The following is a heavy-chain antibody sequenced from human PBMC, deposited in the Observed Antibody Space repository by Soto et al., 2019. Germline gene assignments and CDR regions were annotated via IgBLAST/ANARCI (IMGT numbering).Heavy chain of an antibody. CDR3: TTDPRYGDYPHRDAFDI. D-gene: IGHD4-17*01. V-gene: IGHV3-15*01. CDR2: IKSKTDGGTT. Sequence: GGSLRLSCAASGFTFSNAWMSWVRQAPGKGLEWVGRIKSKTDGGTTDYAAPVKGRFTISRDDSKNTLYLQMNSLKTEDTAVNYCTTDPRYGDYPHRDAFDIWGQGTMVTVSS. J-gene: IGHJ3*02. CDR1: GFTFSNAW.